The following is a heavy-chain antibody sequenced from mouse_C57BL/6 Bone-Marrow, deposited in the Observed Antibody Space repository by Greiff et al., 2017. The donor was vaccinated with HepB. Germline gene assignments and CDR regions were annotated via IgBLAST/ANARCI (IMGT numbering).Heavy chain of an antibody. J-gene: IGHJ4*01. CDR2: IDPANGNT. V-gene: IGHV14-3*01. CDR1: GFNIKNTY. Sequence: SVAELVRPGASVKLSCTASGFNIKNTYMHWVKQRPEQGLEWIGRIDPANGNTKYAPKFQGKATITADTSSNTAYLQLSSLTSEDTAIYYCARCNYDYDDGLYYAMDYWGQGTSVTVSS. D-gene: IGHD2-4*01. CDR3: ARCNYDYDDGLYYAMDY.